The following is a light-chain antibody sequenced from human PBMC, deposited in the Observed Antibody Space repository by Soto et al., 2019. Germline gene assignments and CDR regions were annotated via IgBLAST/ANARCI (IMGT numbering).Light chain of an antibody. CDR2: KAS. V-gene: IGKV1-5*03. Sequence: DIQLTQSPSSLSASVGDRVTITCRASQSISSWLAWYQQKPGEAPKLLISKASSLQSGVPSRFSGSGSAAAVTLTISSLQPDDFATYDCQQHNPYSPRQFGQATKVEIK. J-gene: IGKJ1*01. CDR1: QSISSW. CDR3: QQHNPYSPRQ.